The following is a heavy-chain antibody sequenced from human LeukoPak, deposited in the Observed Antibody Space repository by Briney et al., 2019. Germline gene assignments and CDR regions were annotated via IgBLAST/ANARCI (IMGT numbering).Heavy chain of an antibody. V-gene: IGHV3-48*04. CDR3: ARTYYYDTSGYSYFDY. Sequence: PGGSLRLSCAASGFTFSSYSMNWVRQAPGKGLEWVSYISSSSSTIYYADSVKGRFTISRDNAKNSLYLQMNSLRAEDTAVYYCARTYYYDTSGYSYFDYWGQGTLVTVSS. J-gene: IGHJ4*02. D-gene: IGHD3-22*01. CDR2: ISSSSSTI. CDR1: GFTFSSYS.